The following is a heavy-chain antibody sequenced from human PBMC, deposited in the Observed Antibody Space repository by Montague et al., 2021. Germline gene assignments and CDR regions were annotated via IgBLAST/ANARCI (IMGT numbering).Heavy chain of an antibody. CDR2: IGTAGDT. D-gene: IGHD3-22*01. Sequence: SLRLSCAASGFTFSSYDMHWVRQATGKGLEWVSAIGTAGDTYYPGSVKGRFTISRENAKNSSYLQMNSLRAGDTAVYYCARGAHSSGYYGYYYYYGMDVWGQGTTVTVSS. J-gene: IGHJ6*02. V-gene: IGHV3-13*04. CDR3: ARGAHSSGYYGYYYYYGMDV. CDR1: GFTFSSYD.